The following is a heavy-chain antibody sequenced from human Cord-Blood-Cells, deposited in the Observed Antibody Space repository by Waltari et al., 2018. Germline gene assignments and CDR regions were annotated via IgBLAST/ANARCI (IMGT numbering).Heavy chain of an antibody. J-gene: IGHJ3*02. CDR1: GGSISSSSYY. CDR2: FYYSGRT. Sequence: QLQLQESGPGLVKPSETLSLTCTVSGGSISSSSYYWGWIRQPPGKGLEGIGSFYYSGRTYSNPSLKGRVTISVGTSKNLFSLKLSSVTAADTAVYYCARRQLTGTTPGGAFDIWGQGTMVTVSS. CDR3: ARRQLTGTTPGGAFDI. V-gene: IGHV4-39*07. D-gene: IGHD1-20*01.